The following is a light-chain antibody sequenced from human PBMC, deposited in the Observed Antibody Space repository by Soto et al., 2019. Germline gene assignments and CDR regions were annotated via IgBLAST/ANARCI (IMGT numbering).Light chain of an antibody. J-gene: IGKJ3*01. Sequence: EIVLTQSPATLSLSPGERATLSCRASQNIDVYLDWFQQKPGQSPRLLIFDASNRATGVPTRFSGSGSGTDFTLTISSLEPKDFAVYYCQQRDNWPLTFGPGTKVDI. CDR2: DAS. CDR3: QQRDNWPLT. V-gene: IGKV3-11*01. CDR1: QNIDVY.